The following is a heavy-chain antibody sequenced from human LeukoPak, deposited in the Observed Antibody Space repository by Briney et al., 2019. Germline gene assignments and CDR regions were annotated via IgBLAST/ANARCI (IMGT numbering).Heavy chain of an antibody. V-gene: IGHV4-4*07. Sequence: PSETLSLTCTVSGGSISSYYWSWIRQPAGKGLEWIGRIYTSGSTNYNPSLKSRVTISVDKSKNQFSLKLSSVTAADTAVYYCARAGGSYLDDAFDIWGQGTMATVSS. CDR3: ARAGGSYLDDAFDI. CDR2: IYTSGST. J-gene: IGHJ3*02. D-gene: IGHD1-26*01. CDR1: GGSISSYY.